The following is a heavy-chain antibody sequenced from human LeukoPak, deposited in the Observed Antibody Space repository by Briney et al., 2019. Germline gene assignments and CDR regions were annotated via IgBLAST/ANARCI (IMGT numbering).Heavy chain of an antibody. CDR1: GFTFSSYA. CDR2: ISGSGDMT. CDR3: ARSQTNAVYYYGMDV. Sequence: GGSLRLSCAASGFTFSSYAMNWVRQAPGKGLEWVSDISGSGDMTYYADSVKGRFTISRDNSKNTVYLQMNGPRAEDTAVYFCARSQTNAVYYYGMDVWGQGTTVTVSS. D-gene: IGHD2-8*01. J-gene: IGHJ6*02. V-gene: IGHV3-23*01.